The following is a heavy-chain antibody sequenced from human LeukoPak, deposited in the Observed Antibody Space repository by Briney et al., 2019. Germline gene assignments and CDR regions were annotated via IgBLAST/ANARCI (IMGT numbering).Heavy chain of an antibody. CDR1: GGTFTSFA. V-gene: IGHV1-69*04. CDR3: ARDAIYEGGYGLGGPYYFDY. Sequence: SVKVSCKASGGTFTSFAFTWVRQAPGQGLEWMGRIIPLLDITNYAQKFQGRVTMTADKSTSTVYMEVGSLRTEDTAVYYCARDAIYEGGYGLGGPYYFDYWGQGTVVTVS. CDR2: IIPLLDIT. D-gene: IGHD5-12*01. J-gene: IGHJ4*02.